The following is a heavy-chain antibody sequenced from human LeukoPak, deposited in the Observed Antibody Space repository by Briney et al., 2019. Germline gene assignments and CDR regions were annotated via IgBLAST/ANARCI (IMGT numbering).Heavy chain of an antibody. J-gene: IGHJ1*01. CDR3: ASTQWLIQYFQH. CDR1: GGSISSYY. D-gene: IGHD6-19*01. CDR2: IYYSGST. V-gene: IGHV4-59*01. Sequence: PSETLSLTCTVSGGSISSYYWSWIRQPPGKGLEWIGYIYYSGSTNYNPSLKSRVTISVDTSKNQFSLKLSSVTAADTAVYYCASTQWLIQYFQHWGQGTLVIVSS.